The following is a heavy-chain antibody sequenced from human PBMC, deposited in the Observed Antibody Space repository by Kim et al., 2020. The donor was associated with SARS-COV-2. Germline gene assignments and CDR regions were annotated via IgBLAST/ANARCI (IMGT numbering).Heavy chain of an antibody. J-gene: IGHJ4*02. D-gene: IGHD3-10*01. V-gene: IGHV3-33*05. CDR1: GFTFSSYG. Sequence: GGSLRLSCAASGFTFSSYGMHWVRQAPGKGLEWVAVISYDGSNKYYADSVKGRFTISRDNSKNTLYLQMNSLRAEDTAVYYCARDSGSGSYYPDIDYWGQGTLVTVSS. CDR2: ISYDGSNK. CDR3: ARDSGSGSYYPDIDY.